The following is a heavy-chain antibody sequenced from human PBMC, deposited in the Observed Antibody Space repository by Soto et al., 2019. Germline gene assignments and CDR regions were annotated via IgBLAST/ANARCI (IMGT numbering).Heavy chain of an antibody. CDR2: IDWDDDK. CDR1: GISLSTSGMC. J-gene: IGHJ5*02. CDR3: ARMGKSPSSTSCYGGYNWFDP. D-gene: IGHD2-2*01. Sequence: GPTRVNPTQTLKLTCSFSGISLSTSGMCVSRILQPPWKALEWLALIDWDDDKYYSTSLKTRLTISKDTSKNQVVLTMTNMDPVDTATYYCARMGKSPSSTSCYGGYNWFDPWGQGALVTI. V-gene: IGHV2-70*01.